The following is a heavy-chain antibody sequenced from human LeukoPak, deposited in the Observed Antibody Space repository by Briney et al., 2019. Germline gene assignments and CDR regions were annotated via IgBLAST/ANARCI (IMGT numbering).Heavy chain of an antibody. J-gene: IGHJ4*02. D-gene: IGHD6-13*01. CDR1: GYTFTSYG. CDR2: ISAYNGNT. V-gene: IGHV1-18*01. CDR3: ARGLRRTAAGVLVGY. Sequence: ASVKVSCKASGYTFTSYGISWVRQAPGQGLEWMGWISAYNGNTNYAQKLQGRVTMTTDTSTSTAYMELRSLRSDDTAVCYCARGLRRTAAGVLVGYWGQGTLVTVSS.